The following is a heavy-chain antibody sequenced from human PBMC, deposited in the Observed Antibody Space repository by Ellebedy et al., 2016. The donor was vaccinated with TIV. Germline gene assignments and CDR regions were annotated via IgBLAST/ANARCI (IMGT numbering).Heavy chain of an antibody. V-gene: IGHV3-7*01. CDR2: IKQDGSEK. D-gene: IGHD1-26*01. J-gene: IGHJ6*03. Sequence: PGGSLRLSCAASGFTFRVTWMSWARKAPGKGLAWVANIKQDGSEKYYVDSVKGRFTIARDNAKTSLYLQMNSLRVEDTAVYYCAREDGGSYFLGYMDVWGKGTTVTVSS. CDR3: AREDGGSYFLGYMDV. CDR1: GFTFRVTW.